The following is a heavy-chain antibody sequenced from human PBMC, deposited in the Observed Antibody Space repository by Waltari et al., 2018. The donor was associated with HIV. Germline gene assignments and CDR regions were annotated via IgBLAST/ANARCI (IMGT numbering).Heavy chain of an antibody. V-gene: IGHV4-34*01. Sequence: QVQLKQWGAGMLKPSETLSLTCSVSSESFSGNYWSWIRQPPGKGLEWIGEVNHSGSTNYNPSLKSRVTISVDTSKKQFSLRLTSVTAADTAIYYCARMPILGYGSYTFDSWGQGALVTVSS. CDR2: VNHSGST. CDR1: SESFSGNY. CDR3: ARMPILGYGSYTFDS. J-gene: IGHJ4*02. D-gene: IGHD6-13*01.